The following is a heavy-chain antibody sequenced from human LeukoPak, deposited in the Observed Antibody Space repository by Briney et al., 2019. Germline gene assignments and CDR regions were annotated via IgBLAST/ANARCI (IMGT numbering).Heavy chain of an antibody. CDR3: AHRGPYCSSTSCYSD. Sequence: ESGPTLVKPTQTLTLTCTFSGFSLSTSGVGVGWIRQPPGKALVWLALIYWDDDKRYSPSLKSRLTITKDASKNQVVLTMTNMDPVDTATYYCAHRGPYCSSTSCYSDWGQGTLVTVSS. CDR1: GFSLSTSGVG. CDR2: IYWDDDK. J-gene: IGHJ4*02. D-gene: IGHD2-2*01. V-gene: IGHV2-5*02.